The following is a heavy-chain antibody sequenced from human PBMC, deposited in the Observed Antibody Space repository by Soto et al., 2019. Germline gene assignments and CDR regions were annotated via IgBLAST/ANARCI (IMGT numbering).Heavy chain of an antibody. Sequence: LRLSCAASGFTFSSYSMNWVRQAPGKGLEWVSYISSSSSTIYYADSVKGRFTISRDNAKNSLYLQMNSLRDEDTAVYYCARLVVAAINYYYYGMDVWGQGTTVTVSS. D-gene: IGHD2-15*01. J-gene: IGHJ6*02. V-gene: IGHV3-48*02. CDR3: ARLVVAAINYYYYGMDV. CDR2: ISSSSSTI. CDR1: GFTFSSYS.